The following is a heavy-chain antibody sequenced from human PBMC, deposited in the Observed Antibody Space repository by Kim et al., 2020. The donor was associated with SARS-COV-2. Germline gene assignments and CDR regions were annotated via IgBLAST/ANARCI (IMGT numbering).Heavy chain of an antibody. J-gene: IGHJ6*03. V-gene: IGHV3-7*01. Sequence: DSEKGRLTISRDNAKNSLYLQMNSLRAEDTAVYYCARDSPFYYYYYYMDVWGKGTTVTVSS. CDR3: ARDSPFYYYYYYMDV.